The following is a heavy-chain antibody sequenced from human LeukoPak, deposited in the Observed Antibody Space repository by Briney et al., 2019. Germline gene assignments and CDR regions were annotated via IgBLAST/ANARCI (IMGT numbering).Heavy chain of an antibody. CDR1: GGSISSSSYY. CDR2: IYYSGST. Sequence: SETLSLTCTVSGGSISSSSYYWGWIRQPPGKGLEWIGSIYYSGSTYYNPSLKSRVTISVDTSKNQFSLKLSSVTAADTAVYYCARNGPEAVDIWGQGTMVTVSS. D-gene: IGHD1-14*01. V-gene: IGHV4-39*07. CDR3: ARNGPEAVDI. J-gene: IGHJ3*02.